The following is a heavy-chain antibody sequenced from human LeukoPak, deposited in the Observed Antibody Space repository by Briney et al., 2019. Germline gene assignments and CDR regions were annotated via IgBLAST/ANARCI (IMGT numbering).Heavy chain of an antibody. CDR1: GFTFSTYA. D-gene: IGHD1-26*01. V-gene: IGHV3-23*01. CDR3: AKTSGSYWNYFDY. J-gene: IGHJ4*02. Sequence: GGSLRLFCAASGFTFSTYAMSWVRQAPGKGLEWVSGISTSGGRTFYADSVKGRFTLSRDNSKNTLYLQMNSLRAEDTAVYYCAKTSGSYWNYFDYWGQGTLVTVSS. CDR2: ISTSGGRT.